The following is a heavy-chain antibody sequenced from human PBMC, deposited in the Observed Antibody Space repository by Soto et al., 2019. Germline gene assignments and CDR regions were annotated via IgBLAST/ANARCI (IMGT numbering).Heavy chain of an antibody. CDR1: CGSFIGYY. Sequence: SETLSLTCAFYCGSFIGYYWTWIRQPPGKGLEWIGEINHSGSTNYNPSLKSRVTISVDTSKNQLSLKLSSVTAADTAVYYCVRGGGMVGYYFDYWGQGTLVTVSS. V-gene: IGHV4-34*01. CDR2: INHSGST. D-gene: IGHD3-16*01. CDR3: VRGGGMVGYYFDY. J-gene: IGHJ4*02.